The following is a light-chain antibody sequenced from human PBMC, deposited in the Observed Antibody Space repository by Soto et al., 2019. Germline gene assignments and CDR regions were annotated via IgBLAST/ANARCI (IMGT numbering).Light chain of an antibody. CDR3: SSYAGSNNLV. CDR1: SSDVGGYDS. CDR2: EVS. J-gene: IGLJ3*02. Sequence: QSVLTQPPSASGSPGQSVTFSCTGTSSDVGGYDSVSWYQQHPGKVPKLMIYEVSKRPSGVPDRFSGSKSGNTASLTVSGLQADDEADYYCSSYAGSNNLVFGGGTQLTVL. V-gene: IGLV2-8*01.